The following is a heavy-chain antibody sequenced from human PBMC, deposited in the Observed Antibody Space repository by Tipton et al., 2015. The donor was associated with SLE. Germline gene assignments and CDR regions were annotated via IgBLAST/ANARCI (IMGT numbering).Heavy chain of an antibody. CDR3: ARLKQWLVRPYYFDY. CDR2: INHSGST. CDR1: GGSFSGYY. D-gene: IGHD6-19*01. V-gene: IGHV4-34*01. Sequence: TLSLTCAVYGGSFSGYYWSWIRQPPGKGLEWIGEINHSGSTNYHPPPKNRGTISVETSKNQFSLKLSSVTAADTAVYYCARLKQWLVRPYYFDYWGQGTLVTVSS. J-gene: IGHJ4*02.